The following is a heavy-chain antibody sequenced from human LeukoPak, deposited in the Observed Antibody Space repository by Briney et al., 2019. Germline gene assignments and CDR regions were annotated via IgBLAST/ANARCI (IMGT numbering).Heavy chain of an antibody. CDR1: GGSISSGGYS. CDR2: IYHSGST. V-gene: IGHV4-30-2*01. D-gene: IGHD3-10*01. CDR3: ARGSGSYYMHYYYGMDV. Sequence: SETLSLTCAVSGGSISSGGYSWSWIRQPPGKGLEWIGYIYHSGSTYYNPSLKSRVTISVDRSKNQFSLKLSSVTAADTAVYYCARGSGSYYMHYYYGMDVWGQGTTVTVS. J-gene: IGHJ6*02.